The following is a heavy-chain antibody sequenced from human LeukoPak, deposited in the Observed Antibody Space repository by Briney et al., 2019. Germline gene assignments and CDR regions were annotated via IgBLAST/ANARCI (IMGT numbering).Heavy chain of an antibody. CDR3: ARDTGNDEGTFDY. J-gene: IGHJ4*02. CDR2: IKQDGSEK. CDR1: GFTVSSNY. V-gene: IGHV3-7*03. D-gene: IGHD1-1*01. Sequence: GGSLRLSCAASGFTVSSNYMSWVRQAPGKGLEWVANIKQDGSEKYYVDSVKGRFTISRDNAKNSLYLQMNSLRAEDTAVYYCARDTGNDEGTFDYWGQGTLVTVSS.